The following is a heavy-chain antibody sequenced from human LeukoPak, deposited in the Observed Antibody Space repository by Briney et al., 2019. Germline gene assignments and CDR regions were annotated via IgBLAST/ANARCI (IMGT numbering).Heavy chain of an antibody. CDR2: INPNSGGT. J-gene: IGHJ3*01. D-gene: IGHD4-17*01. CDR3: ARERNSGDYGNAFDV. V-gene: IGHV1-2*02. CDR1: GYTFTGYY. Sequence: ASVKVSCKASGYTFTGYYMHWVRQAPGQGLEWMGWINPNSGGTNYAQKFQGRVTMTRDTSITTAYMELSRLRSDDTSMYYCARERNSGDYGNAFDVWGQGTKVTV.